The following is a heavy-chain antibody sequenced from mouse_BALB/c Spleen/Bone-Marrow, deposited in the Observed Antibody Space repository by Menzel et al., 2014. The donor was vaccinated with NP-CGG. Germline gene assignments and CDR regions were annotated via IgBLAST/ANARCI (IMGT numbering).Heavy chain of an antibody. J-gene: IGHJ2*01. CDR3: ARGAMITTGYFDY. D-gene: IGHD2-4*01. V-gene: IGHV3-5*02. CDR1: GISITTGNYR. Sequence: VQLQQSGPGLVKPSQTVSLTCTVTGISITTGNYRWSWIRQFPGNKLEWIGYIYYSGTITYNPSLTSRTTITRDTSKNQFSLEMNSLTAEDTATYYCARGAMITTGYFDYWGQGTTLTVSS. CDR2: IYYSGTI.